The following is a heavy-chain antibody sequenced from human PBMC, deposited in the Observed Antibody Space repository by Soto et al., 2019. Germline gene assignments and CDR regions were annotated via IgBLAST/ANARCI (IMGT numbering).Heavy chain of an antibody. Sequence: GGSLRLSCAASGFTFSSYAMSWVRQAPGKGLEWVSFICSGSSTIYYADSVKGRFTISRDNAKNSLFLQMDSLRAEDTAVYYATRSAYMDVWGTGTTVTVSS. CDR3: TRSAYMDV. V-gene: IGHV3-48*01. CDR2: ICSGSSTI. CDR1: GFTFSSYA. J-gene: IGHJ6*03. D-gene: IGHD2-2*01.